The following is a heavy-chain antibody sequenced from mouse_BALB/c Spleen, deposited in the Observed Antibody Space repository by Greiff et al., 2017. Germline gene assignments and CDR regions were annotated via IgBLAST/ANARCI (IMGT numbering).Heavy chain of an antibody. CDR3: ARLYDGYAMDY. Sequence: EVQGVESGGGLVQPGGSLRLSCATSGFTFTDYYMSWVRQPPGKALEWLGFIRNKANGYTIEYSASVKGRFTISRDNSQNILYLQMNTLRAEDSATYYCARLYDGYAMDYWGQGTSVTVSS. D-gene: IGHD2-3*01. V-gene: IGHV7-3*02. J-gene: IGHJ4*01. CDR2: IRNKANGYTI. CDR1: GFTFTDYY.